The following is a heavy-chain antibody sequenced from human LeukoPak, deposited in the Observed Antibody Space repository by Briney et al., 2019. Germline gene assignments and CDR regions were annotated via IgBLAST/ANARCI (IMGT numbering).Heavy chain of an antibody. D-gene: IGHD4-17*01. V-gene: IGHV4-59*08. J-gene: IGHJ4*02. CDR1: GVSISNYY. Sequence: SETLSLTCTVSGVSISNYYWSWIRQSPGKGLEWIGHIYYSGSTNYNPSLKSRVTILVETSKNQLSLNLWSVTAADTAVYYCARLDGDHPDYWGQGTLVTVSS. CDR2: IYYSGST. CDR3: ARLDGDHPDY.